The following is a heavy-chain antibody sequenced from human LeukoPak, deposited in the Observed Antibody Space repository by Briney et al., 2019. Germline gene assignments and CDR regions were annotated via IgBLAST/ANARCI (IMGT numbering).Heavy chain of an antibody. CDR3: ARIKYSSSSEGFDY. V-gene: IGHV4-39*07. Sequence: SETLSLTCTVSGGSISSSSYYWGWIRQPPGKGLEWIGSIYYSGSTYYNPSLKSRVTISVDKSKNQFSLKLSSVTAADTAVYYCARIKYSSSSEGFDYWGQGTLVTVSS. D-gene: IGHD6-6*01. J-gene: IGHJ4*02. CDR2: IYYSGST. CDR1: GGSISSSSYY.